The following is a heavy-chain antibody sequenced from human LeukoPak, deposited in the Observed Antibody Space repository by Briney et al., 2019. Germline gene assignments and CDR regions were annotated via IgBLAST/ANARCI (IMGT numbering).Heavy chain of an antibody. D-gene: IGHD5-12*01. V-gene: IGHV1-69*04. CDR2: IIPILGIA. Sequence: ASVKVSCKASGGTFSSYAISWVRQAPGQGLGWMGRIIPILGIANYAQKFQGRVTITADKSTSTAYMELNSLRSEDTAVYYCATEAPGYSGYDYWGQGTLVTVSS. J-gene: IGHJ1*01. CDR1: GGTFSSYA. CDR3: ATEAPGYSGYDY.